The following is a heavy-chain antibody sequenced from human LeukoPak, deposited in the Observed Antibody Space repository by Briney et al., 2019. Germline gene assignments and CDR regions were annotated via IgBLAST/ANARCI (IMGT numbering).Heavy chain of an antibody. CDR3: ARVHITHCSSTSCPSSSSWAEFDY. CDR2: IIPIFGTA. V-gene: IGHV1-69*05. J-gene: IGHJ4*02. D-gene: IGHD2-2*01. CDR1: GGTFSSYA. Sequence: SVKVSCKASGGTFSSYAISWVRQAPGQGLERMGGIIPIFGTANYAQKFQGRVTITTDESTSTAYMELSSLRSEDTAVYYCARVHITHCSSTSCPSSSSWAEFDYWGQGTLVTVSS.